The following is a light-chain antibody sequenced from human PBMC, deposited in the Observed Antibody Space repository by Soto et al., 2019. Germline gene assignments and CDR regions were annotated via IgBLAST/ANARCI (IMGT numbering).Light chain of an antibody. Sequence: DIQMTQSPSSLSASVGDRVTITCRASQGITTYLAWYQQKPGKAPKLLIYAASTLQSGVPSRFSGGGSGTDFTLTISSLQPEDVATYYCQKYNNGPPATCGPGTKVGV. CDR1: QGITTY. CDR2: AAS. J-gene: IGKJ3*01. CDR3: QKYNNGPPAT. V-gene: IGKV1-27*01.